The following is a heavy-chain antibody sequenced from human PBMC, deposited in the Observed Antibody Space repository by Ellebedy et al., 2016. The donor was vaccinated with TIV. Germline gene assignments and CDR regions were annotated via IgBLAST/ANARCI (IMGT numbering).Heavy chain of an antibody. CDR1: GGSISSGDYY. D-gene: IGHD4-17*01. J-gene: IGHJ3*02. Sequence: SETLSLTCTVSGGSISSGDYYWSWIRQPPGKGLEWIGYIYYSGSTYYNPSLKSRVTISVDTSKNQFSLKLSSVTAADTAVYYCARFGTTVTTVYAFDIWGQGTMVTVSS. V-gene: IGHV4-30-4*01. CDR3: ARFGTTVTTVYAFDI. CDR2: IYYSGST.